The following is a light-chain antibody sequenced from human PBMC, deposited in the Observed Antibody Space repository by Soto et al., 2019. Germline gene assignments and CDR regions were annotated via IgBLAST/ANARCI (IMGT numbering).Light chain of an antibody. J-gene: IGLJ3*02. Sequence: QSVLTQPPSVSAAPGQRVTISCSGSSSNIGKNYVSWYQQFPGTAPELLIYEDNKRPSGIPDRFSGSKSGTSATLDITGLQPGDEAGYFGATWEGVLSAGDVFGGGTKLTVL. CDR3: ATWEGVLSAGDV. V-gene: IGLV1-51*02. CDR1: SSNIGKNY. CDR2: EDN.